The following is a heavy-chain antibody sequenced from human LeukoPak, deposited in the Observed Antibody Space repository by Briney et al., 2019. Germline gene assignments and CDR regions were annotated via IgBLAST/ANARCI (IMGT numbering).Heavy chain of an antibody. J-gene: IGHJ4*02. D-gene: IGHD3-10*01. V-gene: IGHV3-23*01. CDR2: ISGSGGTA. Sequence: GGSLRLSCAASGFTFSIYAMSWVRQAPGKGLEWVSAISGSGGTAYYADSVKGRFTISRDNAKNSLYLQMNSLRAEDTAVYYCARDGGGDSSDYWGQGTLVTVSS. CDR3: ARDGGGDSSDY. CDR1: GFTFSIYA.